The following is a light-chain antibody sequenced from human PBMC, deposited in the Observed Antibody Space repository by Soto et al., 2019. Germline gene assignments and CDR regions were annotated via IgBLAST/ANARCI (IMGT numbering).Light chain of an antibody. Sequence: QSALTQPASVSGSPGQSITISCTGTSSNVGSYNLVSWYQQYPGKAPKLVISEVSNRPSGVSLRFSGSRSGNTASLTISGLQAEDEADYYCSSYTSRTTPVFGGGTKVTVL. CDR2: EVS. J-gene: IGLJ2*01. V-gene: IGLV2-14*02. CDR3: SSYTSRTTPV. CDR1: SSNVGSYNL.